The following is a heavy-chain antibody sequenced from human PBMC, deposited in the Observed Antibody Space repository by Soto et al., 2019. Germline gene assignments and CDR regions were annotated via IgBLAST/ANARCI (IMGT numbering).Heavy chain of an antibody. D-gene: IGHD4-17*01. V-gene: IGHV3-23*01. CDR3: AKVNSIVGDGDHDY. CDR2: ISSSGDIP. J-gene: IGHJ4*02. Sequence: EVQLLESGGGLVQPGGSLRLSCAASGFTFTTYAMSWVRQPPGKGRGWVSGISSSGDIPYYADSVKGRFTISRDQSKKTVYLQMNSLRAEDTALYYCAKVNSIVGDGDHDYWGQGTLVSVSS. CDR1: GFTFTTYA.